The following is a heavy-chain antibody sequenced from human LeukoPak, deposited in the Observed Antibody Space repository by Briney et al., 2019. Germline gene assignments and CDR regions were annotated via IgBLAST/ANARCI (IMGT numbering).Heavy chain of an antibody. CDR1: GFTFSSYS. J-gene: IGHJ4*02. Sequence: PGGSLRLSCAASGFTFSSYSMSWVRQAPGKGLEWVGFIRSKAYGGTTEYAASVKGRFTISRDDSKSIAYLQMNSLKTEDTAVYYCTSGYYDFWSGYRQIDYWGQGTLVTVSS. CDR2: IRSKAYGGTT. CDR3: TSGYYDFWSGYRQIDY. D-gene: IGHD3-3*01. V-gene: IGHV3-49*04.